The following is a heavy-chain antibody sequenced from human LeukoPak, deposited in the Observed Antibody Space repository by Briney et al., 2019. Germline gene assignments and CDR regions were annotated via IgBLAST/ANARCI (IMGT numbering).Heavy chain of an antibody. CDR1: GFTFSDYS. V-gene: IGHV3-48*04. Sequence: GGSLRLPCAASGFTFSDYSMNWVRQAPGKGLEWVSYINNIGGTIYYVDSVKGRFTISRDNAKNSLYLQMDSLRAEDTAVYYCARDRHWAFDYWGQGALVTVSS. J-gene: IGHJ4*02. D-gene: IGHD7-27*01. CDR3: ARDRHWAFDY. CDR2: INNIGGTI.